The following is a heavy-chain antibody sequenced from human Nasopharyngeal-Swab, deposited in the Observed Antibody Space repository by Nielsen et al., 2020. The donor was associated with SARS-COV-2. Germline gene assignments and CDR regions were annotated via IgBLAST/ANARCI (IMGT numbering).Heavy chain of an antibody. CDR3: ARHSDVMGSVY. V-gene: IGHV5-10-1*01. D-gene: IGHD3-16*01. Sequence: GESLKISCQGSGYTFISYWINWVRQMPGRGLEWMGRIAPSDSTTAYNPSFQGHVTISVDKSISTAFLQWNSLKASDSAMYYCARHSDVMGSVYWGQGTPVTVTS. J-gene: IGHJ4*02. CDR2: IAPSDSTT. CDR1: GYTFISYW.